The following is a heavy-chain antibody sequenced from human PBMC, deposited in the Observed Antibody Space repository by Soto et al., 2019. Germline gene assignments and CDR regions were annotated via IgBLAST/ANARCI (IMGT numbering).Heavy chain of an antibody. CDR2: VYHTGST. Sequence: QVQLQQSGPRLARPSGTLSLTCVVSGGSISSTNWWTWVRQTPGKGLEWIGQVYHTGSTKYNPSHKNRVTTSLDQSNNQLSLNLKYVTAADTAVYYCATLPPRIVVVVLPIPSWGQGTLVTVSS. CDR1: GGSISSTNW. J-gene: IGHJ4*02. D-gene: IGHD2-15*01. CDR3: ATLPPRIVVVVLPIPS. V-gene: IGHV4-4*02.